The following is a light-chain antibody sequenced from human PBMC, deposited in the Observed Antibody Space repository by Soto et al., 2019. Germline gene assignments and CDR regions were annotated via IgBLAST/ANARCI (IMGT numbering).Light chain of an antibody. CDR3: HQTYDTLWT. V-gene: IGKV1-39*01. CDR1: QTVTRY. Sequence: DIQLTQFPSFLSASVGDRVTITCRASQTVTRYLHWFQQKPGKAPTLVIFGATNLQTGVSSRFTGSGSGTDFTLTISGLQPEDFATYYCHQTYDTLWTFGQGTKV. J-gene: IGKJ1*01. CDR2: GAT.